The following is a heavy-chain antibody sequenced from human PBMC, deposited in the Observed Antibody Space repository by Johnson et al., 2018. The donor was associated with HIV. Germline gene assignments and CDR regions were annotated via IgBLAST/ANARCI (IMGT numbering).Heavy chain of an antibody. CDR2: ISYDGSDK. V-gene: IGHV3-30*04. J-gene: IGHJ3*02. CDR3: AGDLAGHNALDI. CDR1: GFTFSSYA. Sequence: QVQLVESGGGVVRPGGSLRLSCAASGFTFSSYAMHWVRQAPAKGLEWVAVISYDGSDKYYADSVKGRFTISRDNSKNTLYLEMNSLRAEDTAVYYCAGDLAGHNALDIWGQGTMVTVSS. D-gene: IGHD6-19*01.